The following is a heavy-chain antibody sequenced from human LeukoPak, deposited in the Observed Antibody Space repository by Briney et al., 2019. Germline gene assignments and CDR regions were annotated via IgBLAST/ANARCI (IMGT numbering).Heavy chain of an antibody. J-gene: IGHJ4*02. CDR3: ARGCSSTSCSGTFDY. D-gene: IGHD2-2*01. CDR2: MSNSGENT. V-gene: IGHV3-30*03. Sequence: PGRSLRLSCAASGFTFSSYSMQWVRQTPGKGLEWVGIMSNSGENTFYGEAVKGRFTISRDNSQNTLYLQMNSLRPEDTAVYYCARGCSSTSCSGTFDYWGQGTLVTVSS. CDR1: GFTFSSYS.